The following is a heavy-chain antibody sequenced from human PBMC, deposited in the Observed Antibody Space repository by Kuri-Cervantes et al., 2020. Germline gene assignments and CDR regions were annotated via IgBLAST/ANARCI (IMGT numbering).Heavy chain of an antibody. CDR3: ARGGGYDFWSGYYN. CDR1: GFTFSSYS. CDR2: ISSSSSYI. J-gene: IGHJ4*02. Sequence: GESLKISCAASGFTFSSYSMNWVRQAPGKGLEWVSSISSSSSYIYYADSVKGRFTISRDNSKNTLYLQMNSLRAEDTAVYYCARGGGYDFWSGYYNWGQGTLVTVSS. V-gene: IGHV3-21*01. D-gene: IGHD3-3*01.